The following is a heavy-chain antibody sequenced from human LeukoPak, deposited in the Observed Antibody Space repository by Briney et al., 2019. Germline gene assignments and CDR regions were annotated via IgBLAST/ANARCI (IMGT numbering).Heavy chain of an antibody. CDR1: GYTFTSYD. D-gene: IGHD3/OR15-3a*01. CDR2: MNPNSGNT. Sequence: ASVKVSCKASGYTFTSYDINWVRQATGQGLEWMGWMNPNSGNTGYAQKFQGRVTITRNTSISTAYMELSSLRSEDTAIYYCATGDWLLAEYFQHWGQGTLVTVSS. V-gene: IGHV1-8*03. J-gene: IGHJ1*01. CDR3: ATGDWLLAEYFQH.